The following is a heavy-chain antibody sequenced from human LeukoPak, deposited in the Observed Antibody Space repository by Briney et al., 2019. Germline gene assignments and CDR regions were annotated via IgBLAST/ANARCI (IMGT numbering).Heavy chain of an antibody. CDR3: ARGWYSGSYYPGDS. J-gene: IGHJ5*01. V-gene: IGHV3-30-3*01. CDR2: ISYDGSNK. Sequence: GGSLRLSCVASGFTFRSYAMHWVRQAPGKGLEWLAVISYDGSNKYYADSVKGRFTISRDNSKNTLNLQMNSLRAEDTAVYYCARGWYSGSYYPGDSWGQGTLVTVSS. CDR1: GFTFRSYA. D-gene: IGHD1-26*01.